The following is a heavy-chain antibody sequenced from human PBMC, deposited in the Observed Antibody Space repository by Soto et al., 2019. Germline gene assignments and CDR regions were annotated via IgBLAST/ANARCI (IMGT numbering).Heavy chain of an antibody. Sequence: QVQLQQWGAGLLKPSETLSLTCAVYGGSFSGYYWSWIRQPPGKGLEWIGEINHSGSTNYNPSLKSRVTISADTSKNQFSLKLSSVTAADTAVYYCARGGLWFGGSAADPDFDYWGQGTLVTVSS. D-gene: IGHD3-10*01. CDR1: GGSFSGYY. V-gene: IGHV4-34*01. CDR2: INHSGST. CDR3: ARGGLWFGGSAADPDFDY. J-gene: IGHJ4*02.